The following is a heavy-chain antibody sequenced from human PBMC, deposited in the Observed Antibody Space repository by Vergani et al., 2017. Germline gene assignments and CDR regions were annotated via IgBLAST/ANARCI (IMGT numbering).Heavy chain of an antibody. J-gene: IGHJ4*02. CDR1: GFSFRTFS. Sequence: DVDLVESGGGFVQPGGSRRLSCAASGFSFRTFSMFWVRQPPGKGLAWVSKISPDGRTTEYADSVRGRFTISRDNANSMLYLQMNSLRDDDTAVYYCARDWCSSTSCYTDYWGQGTLVTVSS. D-gene: IGHD2-2*02. CDR2: ISPDGRTT. CDR3: ARDWCSSTSCYTDY. V-gene: IGHV3-74*03.